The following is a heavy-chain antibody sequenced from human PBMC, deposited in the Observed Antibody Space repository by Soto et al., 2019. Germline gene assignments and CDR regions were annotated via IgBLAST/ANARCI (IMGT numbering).Heavy chain of an antibody. V-gene: IGHV4-34*01. D-gene: IGHD4-4*01. CDR2: INPSGGT. CDR3: ARGEAYSNYPAR. J-gene: IGHJ4*02. Sequence: WTWIRQPPGTGLEWIGEINPSGGTKYNPSLKSRVSISVATSKNHFSLKLSSVTAADTAVYYCARGEAYSNYPARWGQGTLVTVSS.